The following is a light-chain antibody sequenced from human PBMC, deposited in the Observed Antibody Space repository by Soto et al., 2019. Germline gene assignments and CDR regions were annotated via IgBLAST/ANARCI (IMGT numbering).Light chain of an antibody. V-gene: IGLV1-51*02. CDR1: SSNIGNNY. CDR2: ENN. CDR3: GTWASRLSAVAV. Sequence: QSVLTQPPSVSAAPGQKVTISCSGSSSNIGNNYVSWYQQLPGTAPKLLIYENNKRPSGIPDRFSGSKSGTSATLGITGLQTGDEADYYCGTWASRLSAVAVFGGGTQLTVL. J-gene: IGLJ7*01.